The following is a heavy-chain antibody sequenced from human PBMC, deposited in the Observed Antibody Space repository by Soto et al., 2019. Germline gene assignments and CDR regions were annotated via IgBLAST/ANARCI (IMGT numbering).Heavy chain of an antibody. CDR2: IYHSGST. CDR3: ARSLWSEKFDY. D-gene: IGHD2-21*01. J-gene: IGHJ4*02. CDR1: GGSFSGYY. Sequence: LSLTCAVCGGSFSGYYWSWIRQPPGKGLEWIGEIYHSGSTNYNPSLKSRVTISVDKSKNQFSLKLSSVTAADTAMYYCARSLWSEKFDYWGQGTLVTVSS. V-gene: IGHV4-34*01.